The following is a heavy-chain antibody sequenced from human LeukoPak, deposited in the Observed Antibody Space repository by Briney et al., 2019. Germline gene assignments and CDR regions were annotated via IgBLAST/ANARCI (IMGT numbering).Heavy chain of an antibody. CDR1: GGTFSSYA. CDR3: ASEENWFDP. J-gene: IGHJ5*02. V-gene: IGHV1-69*05. Sequence: SVKVSGKASGGTFSSYAISWVRQAPGRGLEWMGRFIPIFGTANYAQKFQGRVTVTTDESTSTAYMELSSLRSEDTAVYYCASEENWFDPWGQGTLVTVSS. CDR2: FIPIFGTA.